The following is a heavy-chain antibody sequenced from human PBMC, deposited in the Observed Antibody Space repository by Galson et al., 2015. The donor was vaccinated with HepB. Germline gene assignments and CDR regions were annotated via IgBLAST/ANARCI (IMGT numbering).Heavy chain of an antibody. D-gene: IGHD2-2*01. V-gene: IGHV3-33*01. J-gene: IGHJ4*02. CDR3: ARADYASRYIDY. Sequence: SLRLSCAASGFTFSSYGMHWVRQAPGKGLEWVAVIWYDGSNKYYADSVKGRFTISRDNSKNTLYLQMNSLRAEDTAVYYCARADYASRYIDYWGQGTLITVSS. CDR1: GFTFSSYG. CDR2: IWYDGSNK.